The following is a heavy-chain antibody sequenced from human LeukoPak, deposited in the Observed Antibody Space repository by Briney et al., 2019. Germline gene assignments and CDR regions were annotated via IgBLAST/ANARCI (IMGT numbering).Heavy chain of an antibody. CDR2: IHYSGST. J-gene: IGHJ4*02. V-gene: IGHV4-59*08. CDR1: GGTLSSYY. D-gene: IGHD6-19*01. CDR3: ARWYSSGWAFDY. Sequence: SETLSLTCTVSGGTLSSYYWNWIRQPPGKGLEWIGYIHYSGSTKYNPSLKSRVTISVDTSKNQFSLKLSSVTAADTAVYYCARWYSSGWAFDYWGQGTLVTVSS.